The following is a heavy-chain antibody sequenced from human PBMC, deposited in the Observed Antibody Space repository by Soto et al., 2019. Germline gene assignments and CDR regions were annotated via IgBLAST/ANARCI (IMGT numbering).Heavy chain of an antibody. D-gene: IGHD3-16*02. J-gene: IGHJ4*02. CDR2: INSDGSST. V-gene: IGHV3-74*01. Sequence: EVQLVESGGGLVQPGGSLRLSCAASGFTFSSYWMHWVRQAPGKGLVWVSRINSDGSSTSYADSVKGRFTISRDNAKNALYLQMNGLRAEDTAVYYCARDDSRDYDYIRESYRQAYFDYWGQGTLVTVAS. CDR3: ARDDSRDYDYIRESYRQAYFDY. CDR1: GFTFSSYW.